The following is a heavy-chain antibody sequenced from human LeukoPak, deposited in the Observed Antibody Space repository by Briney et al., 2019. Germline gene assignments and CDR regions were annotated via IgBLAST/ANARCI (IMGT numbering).Heavy chain of an antibody. J-gene: IGHJ4*02. D-gene: IGHD3-3*01. CDR2: IIPIFGTA. CDR3: ARGITIFGVVYY. Sequence: ASVKVSCKAYGYTFTGYYMHWVRQAPGQGLEWMGGIIPIFGTANYAQKFQGRVTITADKSTSTAYMELSSLRSEDTAVYYCARGITIFGVVYYWGQGTLVTVSS. V-gene: IGHV1-69*06. CDR1: GYTFTGYY.